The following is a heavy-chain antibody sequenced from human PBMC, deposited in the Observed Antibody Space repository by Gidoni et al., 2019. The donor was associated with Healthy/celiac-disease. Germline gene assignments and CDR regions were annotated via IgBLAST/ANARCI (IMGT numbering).Heavy chain of an antibody. D-gene: IGHD3-22*01. J-gene: IGHJ1*01. Sequence: QLQLQESGPGLVKPSETLSLTCTVPGGSISSSSYYWGWIRQPPGKGLEWIGSIYYSGSTYYNPSLKSRVTISVDTSKNQFSLKLSSVTAADTAVYYCAKDSSGYYQHWGQGTLVTVSS. CDR1: GGSISSSSYY. CDR2: IYYSGST. CDR3: AKDSSGYYQH. V-gene: IGHV4-39*02.